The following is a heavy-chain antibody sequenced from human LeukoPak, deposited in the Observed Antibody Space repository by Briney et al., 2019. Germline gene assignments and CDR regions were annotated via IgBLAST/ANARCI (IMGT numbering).Heavy chain of an antibody. CDR3: ARVAVADPHGMDV. D-gene: IGHD6-19*01. V-gene: IGHV4-61*05. CDR1: SGSISSTSYY. Sequence: SETLSLTCTVSSGSISSTSYYWGWIRQPPGMGLEWIGYIYYSGSTNYNPSLKSRVTISVDTSKNQFSLKLSSVTAADTAVYYCARVAVADPHGMDVWGQGATVTVSS. CDR2: IYYSGST. J-gene: IGHJ6*02.